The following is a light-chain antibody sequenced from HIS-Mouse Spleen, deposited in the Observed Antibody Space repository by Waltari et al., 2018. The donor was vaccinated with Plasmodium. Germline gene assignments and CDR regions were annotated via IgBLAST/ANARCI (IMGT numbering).Light chain of an antibody. J-gene: IGKJ4*01. CDR2: GVS. CDR3: QQYGSSPLT. V-gene: IGKV3-20*01. CDR1: QSVSSSY. Sequence: EIVLTQSPGTLSLSPGERATLSSRASQSVSSSYLTWYQQKPGQAPRLLIYGVSSRATGIPDRFSGSGSGTDFTLTISRLEPEDFAVYYCQQYGSSPLTFGGGTKVEIK.